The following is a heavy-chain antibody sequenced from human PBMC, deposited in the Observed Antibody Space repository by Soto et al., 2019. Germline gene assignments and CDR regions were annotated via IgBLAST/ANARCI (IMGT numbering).Heavy chain of an antibody. D-gene: IGHD4-17*01. CDR3: ARDSTTKAFEI. V-gene: IGHV4-4*07. J-gene: IGHJ3*02. Sequence: QVHLQESGPGLVKPSEILSLTCTASGGSISTNHWSWVRQPAGKGLEWIGRIYTSGSTNYNPSLKSRVTMSVDTSKNQFSLKLSSVTAADTAVYYCARDSTTKAFEIWGQGTMVTVSS. CDR2: IYTSGST. CDR1: GGSISTNH.